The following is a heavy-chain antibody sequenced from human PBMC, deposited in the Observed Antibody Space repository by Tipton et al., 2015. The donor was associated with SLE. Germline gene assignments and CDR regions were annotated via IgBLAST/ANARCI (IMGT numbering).Heavy chain of an antibody. CDR1: GGSISSSSYY. D-gene: IGHD6-19*01. V-gene: IGHV4-39*02. J-gene: IGHJ4*02. Sequence: TLSLTCTVSGGSISSSSYYWGWIRQPPGKGLEWIGNIYYSGSTYYNPSLKTRVTISVDTSKNQFSLKLSSVTAADTAVYYCARDLWDSSGWVEEWGQGTLVTVSS. CDR2: IYYSGST. CDR3: ARDLWDSSGWVEE.